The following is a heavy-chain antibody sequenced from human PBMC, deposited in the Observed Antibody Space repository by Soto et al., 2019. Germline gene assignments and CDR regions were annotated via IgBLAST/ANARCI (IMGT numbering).Heavy chain of an antibody. D-gene: IGHD6-25*01. CDR1: AFMFAVYV. CDR3: VREAGYFGY. J-gene: IGHJ4*02. V-gene: IGHV3-49*04. CDR2: IRTNTYGGTA. Sequence: PGGPLRLSCKASAFMFAVYVMSWVRQAPGKGLEWIGLIRTNTYGGTAEYAASVKGRFTISRDDSKSMLYLHMNSLKTEDTALYYTVREAGYFGYWRQGATVTVS.